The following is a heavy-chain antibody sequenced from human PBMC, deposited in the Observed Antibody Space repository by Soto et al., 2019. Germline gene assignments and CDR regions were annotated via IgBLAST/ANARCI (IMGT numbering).Heavy chain of an antibody. CDR3: ARYTTLFGVALQTGFDP. D-gene: IGHD3-3*01. J-gene: IGHJ5*02. Sequence: PSETLSLTCTVSGGSITSGGYYWNWIRQHPGKGLEWIGYIFYTGTTRYNSALQSRVSISVDSTKNHFPLKLTSVTAADTAVYYCARYTTLFGVALQTGFDPLGPGTLVTVSS. CDR1: GGSITSGGYY. V-gene: IGHV4-31*03. CDR2: IFYTGTT.